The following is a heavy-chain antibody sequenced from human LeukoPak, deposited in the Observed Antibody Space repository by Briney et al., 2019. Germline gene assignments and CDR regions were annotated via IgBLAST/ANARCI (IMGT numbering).Heavy chain of an antibody. V-gene: IGHV3-53*01. Sequence: PGGSLRLSCAASGFTVSSNYMSWVRQAPGKGLEWVSVIYSGGSTYYADSVKGRFTISRDNSKNTLYLQMNSLRAEDTAVYYCARDFPGYYCGSGSSRGDYWGQGTLVTVSS. CDR2: IYSGGST. CDR3: ARDFPGYYCGSGSSRGDY. D-gene: IGHD3-10*01. J-gene: IGHJ4*02. CDR1: GFTVSSNY.